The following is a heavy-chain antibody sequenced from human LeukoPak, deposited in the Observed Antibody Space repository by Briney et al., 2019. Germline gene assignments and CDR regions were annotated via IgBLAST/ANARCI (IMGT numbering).Heavy chain of an antibody. J-gene: IGHJ1*01. D-gene: IGHD2-15*01. Sequence: GASVKVSCKASGGTFSSYTISWVRQAPGQGLEWMGRIIPILGIANYAQKFQGRVTITADKSTSTAHMELSSLRSEETAVYYCAVAATPVLNPSAEYFQHWGQGTLVTVSS. V-gene: IGHV1-69*02. CDR1: GGTFSSYT. CDR3: AVAATPVLNPSAEYFQH. CDR2: IIPILGIA.